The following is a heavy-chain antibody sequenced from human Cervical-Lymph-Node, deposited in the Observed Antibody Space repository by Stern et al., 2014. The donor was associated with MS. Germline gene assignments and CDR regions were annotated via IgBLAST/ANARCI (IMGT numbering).Heavy chain of an antibody. J-gene: IGHJ3*01. Sequence: MQLVESGGGVVQPGRSLRLSCAASGFTFSNFGMHWVRQAPGKGLEWVALISYDGRNEYYADSVKGRFTISRDDSKNTLYLQLNSLRPEDTAVYYCAKGRTVAGKGVGAFDVWGQGTLVTVSS. CDR1: GFTFSNFG. D-gene: IGHD6-19*01. CDR3: AKGRTVAGKGVGAFDV. CDR2: ISYDGRNE. V-gene: IGHV3-30*18.